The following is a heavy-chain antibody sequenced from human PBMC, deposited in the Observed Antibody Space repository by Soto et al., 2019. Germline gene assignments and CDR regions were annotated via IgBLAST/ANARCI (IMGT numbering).Heavy chain of an antibody. CDR1: GFTFISYG. CDR3: ARGAAAAGTDWFDA. CDR2: MTTTGRST. Sequence: EMQLLESGGGLVQPGGSLRLSCAASGFTFISYGMTWVRQAPGKGLEWGSGMTTTGRSTYYAEPVKGRFTISRDNSKNVVYLQMNSLRAEDTAVYYCARGAAAAGTDWFDAWGQGTLVIVSS. D-gene: IGHD6-13*01. V-gene: IGHV3-23*01. J-gene: IGHJ5*02.